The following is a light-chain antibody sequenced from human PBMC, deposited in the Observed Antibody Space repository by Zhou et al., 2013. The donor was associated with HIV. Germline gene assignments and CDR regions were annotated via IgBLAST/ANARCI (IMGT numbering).Light chain of an antibody. Sequence: EIVMTQSPATLSVSPGERATLSCRASQSVTSNVAWYQQKPGQAPRLLMYGASTRATGIPARFSGSGSGTEFTLTISSLQSEDFAVYYCQQFDGSPTWTFGPGTKVE. J-gene: IGKJ1*01. V-gene: IGKV3-15*01. CDR1: QSVTSN. CDR3: QQFDGSPTWT. CDR2: GAS.